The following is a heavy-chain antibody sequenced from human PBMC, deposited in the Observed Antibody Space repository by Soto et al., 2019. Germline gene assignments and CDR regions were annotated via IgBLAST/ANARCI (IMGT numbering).Heavy chain of an antibody. CDR1: GYTLTRYS. Sequence: QVQLVQSGAEEMKPGASVKVSCKASGYTLTRYSIHWVRQAPGQRLEWMGWINAGNGNTKFSQKSQGRXTXTXNTAAGTAYMELRGLRSEDTAVYYCAILGTYYFDNSDNYFDFWGQGTRVTVSS. D-gene: IGHD3-22*01. J-gene: IGHJ4*02. CDR2: INAGNGNT. V-gene: IGHV1-3*05. CDR3: AILGTYYFDNSDNYFDF.